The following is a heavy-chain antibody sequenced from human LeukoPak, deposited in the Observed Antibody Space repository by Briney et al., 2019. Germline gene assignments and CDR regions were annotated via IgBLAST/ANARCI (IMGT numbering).Heavy chain of an antibody. Sequence: PGGSLRLSCAASGFTFSMYWMSWVRQAPGKGLEWVANIKQDGSEKYYVDSVKGRFTISRDNAKNSLYLQMNSLRGEYTAVYYCARAKCDYDSSGYYGFDYWGQGTLVTVSS. J-gene: IGHJ4*02. V-gene: IGHV3-7*01. CDR2: IKQDGSEK. CDR1: GFTFSMYW. D-gene: IGHD3-22*01. CDR3: ARAKCDYDSSGYYGFDY.